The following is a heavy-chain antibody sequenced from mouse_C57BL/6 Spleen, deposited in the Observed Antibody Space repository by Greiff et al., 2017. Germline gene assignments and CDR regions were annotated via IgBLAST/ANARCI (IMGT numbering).Heavy chain of an antibody. Sequence: EVQLVESGGGLVKPGGSLKLSCAASGFTFSDYGMHWARQAPEKGLEWVAYISSGSSTIYYADTVKGRFTISRDNAKNTLFLQMTSLRSEDTAMYYCARPYDGYSPWFAYWGQGTLVTVSA. J-gene: IGHJ3*01. D-gene: IGHD2-3*01. CDR2: ISSGSSTI. V-gene: IGHV5-17*01. CDR1: GFTFSDYG. CDR3: ARPYDGYSPWFAY.